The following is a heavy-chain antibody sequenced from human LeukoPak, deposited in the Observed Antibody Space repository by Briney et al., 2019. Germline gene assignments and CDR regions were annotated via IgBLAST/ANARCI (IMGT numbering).Heavy chain of an antibody. D-gene: IGHD1-26*01. CDR2: VSGSGGST. J-gene: IGHJ4*02. V-gene: IGHV3-23*01. Sequence: QTGASLRLSCAASGFTFSSYAMSWVRQAPGKGLEWVSGVSGSGGSTYYADSVKGRFTISRDITKNTLYLQMNSLRAEDTAIYYCAKNGEQLVHFDYWGQGTLVTVSS. CDR1: GFTFSSYA. CDR3: AKNGEQLVHFDY.